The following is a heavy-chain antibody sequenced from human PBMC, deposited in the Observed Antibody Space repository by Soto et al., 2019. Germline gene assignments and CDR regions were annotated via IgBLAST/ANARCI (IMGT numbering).Heavy chain of an antibody. J-gene: IGHJ4*02. CDR2: SSSSDGTI. Sequence: QVQRVESGGGWVKRGGSLRLSCAASGFIFSDYYMTLIRQAPGKGLEWVSYSSSSDGTIYYADSVKGRFTLSLDNAKDSLYLQMNSLRAEDAAVYYCARGHTLYTYWGQGPLVTVSS. CDR1: GFIFSDYY. V-gene: IGHV3-11*01. D-gene: IGHD1-20*01. CDR3: ARGHTLYTY.